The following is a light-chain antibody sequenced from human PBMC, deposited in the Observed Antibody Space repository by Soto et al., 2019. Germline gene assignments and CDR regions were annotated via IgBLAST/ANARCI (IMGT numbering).Light chain of an antibody. CDR2: KAS. CDR1: QSISSW. V-gene: IGKV1-5*03. CDR3: QQYDSYPLT. Sequence: DIQMTQSPSTLSASVGDRVTITCRASQSISSWLAWYQQKPGKAPNLLIYKASSLESGVPSTFNGSGSGTEFPLTVSSLQTDDFATYYCQQYDSYPLTFGGGTKVEIK. J-gene: IGKJ4*01.